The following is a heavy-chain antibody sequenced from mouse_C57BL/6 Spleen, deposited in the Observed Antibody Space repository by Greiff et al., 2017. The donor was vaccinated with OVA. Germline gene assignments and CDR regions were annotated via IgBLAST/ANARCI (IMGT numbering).Heavy chain of an antibody. J-gene: IGHJ2*01. V-gene: IGHV1-82*01. CDR2: IYPGDGDT. CDR1: GYAFSSSW. Sequence: QVQLQQSGPELVKPGASVKISCKASGYAFSSSWMNWVKQRPGKGLEWIGRIYPGDGDTNYNGKFKGKATLTADKSSSTAYMQLSSLTSEDSAVYFCARGTAQASDYFDYWGQGTTLTVSS. D-gene: IGHD3-2*02. CDR3: ARGTAQASDYFDY.